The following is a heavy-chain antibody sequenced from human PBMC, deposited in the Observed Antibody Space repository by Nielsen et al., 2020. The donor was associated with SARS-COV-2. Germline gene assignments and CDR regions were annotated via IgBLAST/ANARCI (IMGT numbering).Heavy chain of an antibody. CDR3: ARGRLYSFGGVIARYFDY. V-gene: IGHV4-39*07. D-gene: IGHD3-16*02. CDR2: IYYSGST. J-gene: IGHJ4*02. CDR1: GGSISSSSYY. Sequence: SETLSLTCTVSGGSISSSSYYWGWIRQPPGKGLEWIGSIYYSGSTYYNPSLKSRVTISVDRSKNQFSLKLSSVTAADTAVYYCARGRLYSFGGVIARYFDYWGQGTLVTVSS.